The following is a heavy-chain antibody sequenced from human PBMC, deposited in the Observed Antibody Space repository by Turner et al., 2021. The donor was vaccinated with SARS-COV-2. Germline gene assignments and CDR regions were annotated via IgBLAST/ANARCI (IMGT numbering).Heavy chain of an antibody. D-gene: IGHD3-22*01. J-gene: IGHJ6*02. V-gene: IGHV3-33*01. CDR1: GFTFSSHG. CDR2: VWYDGSNK. CDR3: AREGGYRDYYDSSGYNGMDV. Sequence: QVQLVGSGRGVVQPGRSLRLPCAASGFTFSSHGMHWVRQAAGKGLEGGAVVWYDGSNKYYADSVKGRFTISRDNSKNTLYLQMNSLRAEDTAVYYCAREGGYRDYYDSSGYNGMDVWGQGTTVTVSS.